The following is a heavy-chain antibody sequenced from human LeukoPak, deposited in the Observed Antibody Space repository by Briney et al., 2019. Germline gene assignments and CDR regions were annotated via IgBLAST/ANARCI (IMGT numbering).Heavy chain of an antibody. CDR1: GYTFTGYY. CDR2: INPNSGGT. D-gene: IGHD1-1*01. CDR3: AREGNRYNYYYYGMDV. V-gene: IGHV1-2*02. Sequence: ASVKVSCKASGYTFTGYYMHWVRQAPGQGPEWMGWINPNSGGTNYAQKFQGRVTMTRDTSISTAYMELRRLRSDDTAVYYCAREGNRYNYYYYGMDVWGQGTTVTVAS. J-gene: IGHJ6*02.